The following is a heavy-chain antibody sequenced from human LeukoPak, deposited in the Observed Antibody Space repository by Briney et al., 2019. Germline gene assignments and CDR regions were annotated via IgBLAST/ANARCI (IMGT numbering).Heavy chain of an antibody. CDR2: IYDSGTN. CDR3: ARVSWFPGTSYYYMDV. J-gene: IGHJ6*03. Sequence: SETLSLTCTVSGGSISSYYWSWIRQPPGKGLEWFGYIYDSGTNNYNTSLKSRVTISVDTSKTQFSLKLSSVTAADTAVYFCARVSWFPGTSYYYMDVWGKGTTVTVSS. D-gene: IGHD1-1*01. CDR1: GGSISSYY. V-gene: IGHV4-59*12.